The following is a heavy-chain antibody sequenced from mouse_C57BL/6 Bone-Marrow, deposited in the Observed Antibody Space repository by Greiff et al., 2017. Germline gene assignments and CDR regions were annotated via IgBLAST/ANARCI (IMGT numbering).Heavy chain of an antibody. D-gene: IGHD1-1*01. CDR1: GYAFTNYL. V-gene: IGHV1-54*01. CDR2: INPGSGGT. CDR3: ARRDLLLRD. Sequence: QVQLQQSGAELVRPGTSVKVSCKASGYAFTNYLIEWVKQRPGQGLEWIGVINPGSGGTNYNEKFKGKATLTADKSSSPAYMQLSSLTSEDSAVYFCARRDLLLRDWGQGTLVTVSA. J-gene: IGHJ3*01.